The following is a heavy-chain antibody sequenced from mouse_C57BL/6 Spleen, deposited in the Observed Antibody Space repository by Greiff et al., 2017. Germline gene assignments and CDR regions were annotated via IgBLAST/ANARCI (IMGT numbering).Heavy chain of an antibody. J-gene: IGHJ4*01. D-gene: IGHD5-1*01. CDR2: SRNKANDYTT. CDR3: ARDVPPDY. CDR1: GFTFSDFY. V-gene: IGHV7-1*01. Sequence: EVNLVESGGGLVQSGRSLRLSCATSGFTFSDFYMEWVRQAPGKGLEWIAASRNKANDYTTEYSASVKGRFIVSRDTSQSILYLQMNALRAEDTAIYYCARDVPPDYWGQGTSVTVSS.